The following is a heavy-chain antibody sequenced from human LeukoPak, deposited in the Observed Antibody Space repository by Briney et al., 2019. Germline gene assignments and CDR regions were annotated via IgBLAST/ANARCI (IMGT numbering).Heavy chain of an antibody. D-gene: IGHD3-16*02. CDR1: GFTFSSYA. V-gene: IGHV3-23*01. CDR3: AKTVSGSHSYEGGDY. Sequence: GGSLRLSCAASGFTFSSYAMSWVRQAPGKGLEWVSAISGSGDNTFYADSVKGRFTMSRDNSKNMLYLQMNSLRAEDTAVYYCAKTVSGSHSYEGGDYWGQGTLVTASS. J-gene: IGHJ4*02. CDR2: ISGSGDNT.